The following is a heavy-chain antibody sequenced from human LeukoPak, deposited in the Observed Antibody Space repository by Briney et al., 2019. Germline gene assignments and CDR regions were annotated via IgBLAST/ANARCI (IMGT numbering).Heavy chain of an antibody. D-gene: IGHD2-15*01. Sequence: GGSLRLSCAASGFTFDDYGMSWVRQAPGKGLEWVSGINWNGGSTGYADPVKGRFTISRDNAKNSLYLQMNSLRAEDTALYYCARAHGYCSGGSCSRHYFDYWGQGTLVTVSS. V-gene: IGHV3-20*04. CDR1: GFTFDDYG. J-gene: IGHJ4*02. CDR3: ARAHGYCSGGSCSRHYFDY. CDR2: INWNGGST.